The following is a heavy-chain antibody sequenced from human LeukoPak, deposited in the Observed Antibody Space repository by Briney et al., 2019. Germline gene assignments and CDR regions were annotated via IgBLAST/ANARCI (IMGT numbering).Heavy chain of an antibody. CDR3: ARGTLGGSYSDYYYYGMDV. Sequence: GGPLRLSCAASGFTFSSYAMHWVRQAPGKGREYVSAISSNGGSTYYANSVKGRFTISRDNSKNTLYLQMGSLRAEDVAVYYCARGTLGGSYSDYYYYGMDVWGQGTTVTVSS. CDR2: ISSNGGST. V-gene: IGHV3-64*01. J-gene: IGHJ6*02. D-gene: IGHD1-26*01. CDR1: GFTFSSYA.